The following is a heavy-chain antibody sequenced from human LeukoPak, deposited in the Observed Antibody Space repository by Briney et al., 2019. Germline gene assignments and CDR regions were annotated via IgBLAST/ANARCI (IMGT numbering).Heavy chain of an antibody. D-gene: IGHD6-19*01. V-gene: IGHV3-48*04. Sequence: GGSLRLSCAASGFRFSDYNMNWVRQVPGKGLEWVSYIQSVSLTIYYLDSVKGRFTISRDNTKNSLFLQMNSLRVEDTAVYYCARGLYRYSSGWHFDYWGQGILVTVSS. CDR3: ARGLYRYSSGWHFDY. CDR2: IQSVSLTI. J-gene: IGHJ4*02. CDR1: GFRFSDYN.